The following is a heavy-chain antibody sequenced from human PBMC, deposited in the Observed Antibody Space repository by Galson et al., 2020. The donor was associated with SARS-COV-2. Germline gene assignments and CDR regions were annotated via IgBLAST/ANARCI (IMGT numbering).Heavy chain of an antibody. CDR1: GYTFTGYY. D-gene: IGHD2-2*01. Sequence: ASVKVSCKASGYTFTGYYMHWVRQAPGQGLEWMGWINPNSGGTNYAQKFQGRVTMTRDTSISTAYMELSRLRSDDTAVYYCARDWCSSTSCYSRFSTPEGYYYYYGMDVSGQGTTVTVSS. V-gene: IGHV1-2*02. CDR3: ARDWCSSTSCYSRFSTPEGYYYYYGMDV. CDR2: INPNSGGT. J-gene: IGHJ6*02.